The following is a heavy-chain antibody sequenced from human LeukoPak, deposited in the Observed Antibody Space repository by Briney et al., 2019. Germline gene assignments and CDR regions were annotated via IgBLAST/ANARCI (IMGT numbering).Heavy chain of an antibody. CDR1: GYTFTGYY. CDR3: ARDYVGDNWFDP. V-gene: IGHV1-2*02. J-gene: IGHJ5*02. D-gene: IGHD3-16*01. Sequence: ASVKVSCKASGYTFTGYYMHWVRQAPGQGFEWMGWISPNSGGTNYAQKFQGRVTMTRDTSISTAYMELSRLRSDDTAVYYCARDYVGDNWFDPWGQGTLVTVSS. CDR2: ISPNSGGT.